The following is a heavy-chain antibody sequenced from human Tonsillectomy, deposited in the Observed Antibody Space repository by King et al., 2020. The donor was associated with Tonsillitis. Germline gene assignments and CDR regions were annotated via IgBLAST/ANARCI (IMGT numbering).Heavy chain of an antibody. Sequence: VQLVESGGGLVQPGRSLRLSCAASGFTFDDYAMHWVRQAPGKGLEWVSGISWNSGSIGYADSVKGRFTISRDNAKNSLYLQMNSLRAEDTALYYCAKDSYCSGGSCYWKAPSYYYYGMDVWGQGTTVTVSS. D-gene: IGHD2-15*01. J-gene: IGHJ6*02. V-gene: IGHV3-9*01. CDR1: GFTFDDYA. CDR2: ISWNSGSI. CDR3: AKDSYCSGGSCYWKAPSYYYYGMDV.